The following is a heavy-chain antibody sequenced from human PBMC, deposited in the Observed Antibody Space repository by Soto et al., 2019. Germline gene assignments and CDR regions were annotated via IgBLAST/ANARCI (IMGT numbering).Heavy chain of an antibody. V-gene: IGHV4-59*01. D-gene: IGHD6-13*01. CDR1: GGSISSYY. Sequence: SETLSLTCTVSGGSISSYYWSWIRQPPGKGLEWIGYIYYSGSTNYNPSLKSRVAISVDTSKNQFSLKLSSVTAADTAVYYCARVVAAAGYYYYGMDVWGQGTTVTVSS. CDR2: IYYSGST. J-gene: IGHJ6*02. CDR3: ARVVAAAGYYYYGMDV.